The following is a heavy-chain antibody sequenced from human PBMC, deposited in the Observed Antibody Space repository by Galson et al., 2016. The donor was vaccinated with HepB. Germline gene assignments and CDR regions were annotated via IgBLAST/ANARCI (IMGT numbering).Heavy chain of an antibody. V-gene: IGHV3-7*03. J-gene: IGHJ4*02. CDR1: GFRFGSYW. Sequence: SLRLSCAASGFRFGSYWMSWVRQAPGKGLEWVANIRQDGIEKNYVDSVKGRFTISRDNAKNSQYLQMKSLRVEDTAVYFCAKYSLKDGFFEDWGQGTLVTVSS. CDR2: IRQDGIEK. D-gene: IGHD1-26*01. CDR3: AKYSLKDGFFED.